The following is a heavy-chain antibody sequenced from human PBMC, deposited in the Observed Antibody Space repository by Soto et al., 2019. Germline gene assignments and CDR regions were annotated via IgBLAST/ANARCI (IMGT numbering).Heavy chain of an antibody. CDR1: GYSFATSG. V-gene: IGHV1-18*01. D-gene: IGHD3-22*01. CDR3: ARAGQYYDASGYAN. J-gene: IGHJ4*02. Sequence: QVKLVQSGAEVKKPGASIKVSCKASGYSFATSGMTWVRQAPGQGLEWVGWISAYNGNSNYDQNLQDRVTMTTDTSTTTAYLELRNLRSDDSAVYYCARAGQYYDASGYANWGREPWSPSHQ. CDR2: ISAYNGNS.